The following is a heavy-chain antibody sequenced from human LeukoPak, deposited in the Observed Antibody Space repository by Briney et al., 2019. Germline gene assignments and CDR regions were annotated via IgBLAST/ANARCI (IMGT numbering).Heavy chain of an antibody. V-gene: IGHV4-39*07. CDR1: GGSISSSSYY. CDR2: INHSGST. Sequence: PSETLSLTCTVSGGSISSSSYYWGWIRQPPGKGLEWIGEINHSGSTNYNPSLKSRVTISVDTSKNQFSLKLSSVTAADTAVYYCARVRAVAVDYWGQGTLVTVSS. CDR3: ARVRAVAVDY. J-gene: IGHJ4*02. D-gene: IGHD6-19*01.